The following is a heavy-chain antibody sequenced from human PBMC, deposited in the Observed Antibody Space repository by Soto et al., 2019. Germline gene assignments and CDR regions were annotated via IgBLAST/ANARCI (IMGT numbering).Heavy chain of an antibody. CDR1: GGTFSSYA. J-gene: IGHJ4*02. V-gene: IGHV1-69*13. CDR3: ARESLSGYDN. Sequence: GASVKVSCKASGGTFSSYAISGVRQAPGQGLEWMGGIIPIFGTANYAQKFQGRVTITADESTSTAYMELSSLRSEDTAVYYCARESLSGYDNWGQGTLVTVSS. CDR2: IIPIFGTA. D-gene: IGHD5-12*01.